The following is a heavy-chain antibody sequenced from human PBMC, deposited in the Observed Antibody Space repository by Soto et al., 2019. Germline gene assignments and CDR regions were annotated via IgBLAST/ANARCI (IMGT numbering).Heavy chain of an antibody. V-gene: IGHV6-1*01. Sequence: PSQTLSLTCAISGDSVSSNSAAWNWIRQSPSRGLEWLGWTYYRSRWYNDYAVSVKSRITINPDTSKNQFSLQLNSVTPEDTAVYYCARWLSIVGTTTAGYYYYGMDVWGQGTTVTVSS. CDR2: TYYRSRWYN. J-gene: IGHJ6*02. CDR1: GDSVSSNSAA. CDR3: ARWLSIVGTTTAGYYYYGMDV. D-gene: IGHD1-26*01.